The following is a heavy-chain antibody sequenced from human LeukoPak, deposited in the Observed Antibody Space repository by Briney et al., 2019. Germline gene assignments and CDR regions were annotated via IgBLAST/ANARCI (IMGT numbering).Heavy chain of an antibody. CDR1: GGSISSHY. Sequence: PSEILSLTCTVSGGSISSHYWSCIRQAPGKGLEWIGYIYYSGSTNYNPSLKSRVTISVDTSKNQFSLKLSSVTAADTAVYYCARLIDDIAVSGTSWFDPWGQGTLVTVSS. J-gene: IGHJ5*02. CDR3: ARLIDDIAVSGTSWFDP. CDR2: IYYSGST. V-gene: IGHV4-59*11. D-gene: IGHD6-19*01.